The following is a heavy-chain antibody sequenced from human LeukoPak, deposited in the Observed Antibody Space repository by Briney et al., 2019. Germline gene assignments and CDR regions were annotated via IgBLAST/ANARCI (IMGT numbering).Heavy chain of an antibody. D-gene: IGHD4-23*01. CDR3: ARAAGYGGNSYYYYMDV. CDR1: GFTFSSYA. Sequence: GGSLRLSCAASGFTFSSYAMHWVRQAPGKGLEWVAVISYGGSNKYYADSVKGRFTISRDNSKNTLYLQMNSLRAEDTAVYYCARAAGYGGNSYYYYMDVWGKGTTVTVSS. V-gene: IGHV3-30*04. J-gene: IGHJ6*03. CDR2: ISYGGSNK.